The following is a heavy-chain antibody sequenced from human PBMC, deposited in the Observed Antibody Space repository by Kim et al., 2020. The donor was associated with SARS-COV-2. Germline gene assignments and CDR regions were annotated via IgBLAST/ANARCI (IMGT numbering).Heavy chain of an antibody. D-gene: IGHD4-17*01. Sequence: KFQGRVTMTRDTSTSTVYMELSSLRSEDTAVYYCARDLYDHDYGDYYFDYWGQGTLVTVSS. V-gene: IGHV1-46*01. J-gene: IGHJ4*02. CDR3: ARDLYDHDYGDYYFDY.